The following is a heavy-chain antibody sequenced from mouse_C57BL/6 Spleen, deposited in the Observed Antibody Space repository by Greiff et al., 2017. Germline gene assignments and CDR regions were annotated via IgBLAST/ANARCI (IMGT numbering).Heavy chain of an antibody. J-gene: IGHJ2*01. CDR2: IDPSDSYT. V-gene: IGHV1-69*01. D-gene: IGHD1-1*01. Sequence: QVQLLQPGAELVMPGASVKLSCKASGYTFTSYWMHWVKQTPGQGLEWIGEIDPSDSYTNYPHKFKGKSTLTVDKSSSTAYMQLSSLTSEDTAFYNCARRGTTVVATSDFDYWGQGTTLTVSS. CDR1: GYTFTSYW. CDR3: ARRGTTVVATSDFDY.